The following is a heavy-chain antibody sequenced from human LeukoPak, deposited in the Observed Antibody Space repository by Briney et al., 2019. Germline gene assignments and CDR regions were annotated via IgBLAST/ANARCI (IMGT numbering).Heavy chain of an antibody. CDR1: GFTFSTFN. Sequence: PGRSLRLSCAASGFTFSTFNMHWVRQAPGKGLEWVAVFSSDGRRTFYAENVPGRFALSKDNSKNTLSLQMNSLRAEDTAVYYCAKSYYYHSGSFDYWGQGTLVTVSS. CDR3: AKSYYYHSGSFDY. D-gene: IGHD3-10*01. J-gene: IGHJ4*02. CDR2: FSSDGRRT. V-gene: IGHV3-30*18.